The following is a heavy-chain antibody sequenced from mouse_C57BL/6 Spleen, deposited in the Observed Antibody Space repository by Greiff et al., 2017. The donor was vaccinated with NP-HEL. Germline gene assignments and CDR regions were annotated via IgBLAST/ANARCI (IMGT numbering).Heavy chain of an antibody. J-gene: IGHJ4*01. CDR3: AIHYYAMDY. CDR2: ISYDGSN. CDR1: GYSITSGYY. V-gene: IGHV3-6*01. Sequence: EVQLQQSGPGLVKPSQSLSLTCSVTGYSITSGYYWNWIRQFPGNKLEWMGYISYDGSNNYNPSLKNRISITRDTSKNQFFLKLNSVTTEDTATYYCAIHYYAMDYWGQGTSVTVSS.